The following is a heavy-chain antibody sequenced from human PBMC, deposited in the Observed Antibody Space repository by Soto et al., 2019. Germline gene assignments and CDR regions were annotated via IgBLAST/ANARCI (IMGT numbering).Heavy chain of an antibody. Sequence: GGSLRLSCAVSGFTFSNDGMNWVRQAPGKGLEWVAVISDDGSSKYYADSVKGRFTISRDNSKSTLYLQMNSLRAEDTALYYCAKGLIVGATDAFDIWGQGTMVTVSS. CDR1: GFTFSNDG. CDR2: ISDDGSSK. J-gene: IGHJ3*02. CDR3: AKGLIVGATDAFDI. D-gene: IGHD1-26*01. V-gene: IGHV3-30*18.